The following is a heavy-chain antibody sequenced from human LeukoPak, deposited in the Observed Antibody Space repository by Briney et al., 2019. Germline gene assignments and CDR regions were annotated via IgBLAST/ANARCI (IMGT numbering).Heavy chain of an antibody. Sequence: ASVKVSCKASGYTFTSYDINWVRQATGQGLEWMGWMNPNSGNTGYAQKFQGRVTITTDESTSTAYMELSSLRSEDTAVYYCARGDYTHRPFDYWGQGTLVTVSS. CDR3: ARGDYTHRPFDY. V-gene: IGHV1-8*01. CDR1: GYTFTSYD. J-gene: IGHJ4*02. CDR2: MNPNSGNT. D-gene: IGHD4-11*01.